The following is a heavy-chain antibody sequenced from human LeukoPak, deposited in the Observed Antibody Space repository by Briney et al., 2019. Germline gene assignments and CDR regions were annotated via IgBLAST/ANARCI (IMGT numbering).Heavy chain of an antibody. CDR1: GGTFISYA. CDR3: ARLGYCSGGSCRSYYGMDV. CDR2: IIPILGIA. J-gene: IGHJ6*02. D-gene: IGHD2-15*01. V-gene: IGHV1-69*04. Sequence: GASVKVSCKASGGTFISYAISWVRQAPGQGVEWMGRIIPILGIANYAQKFQGRVTITADNSTSTAYMELSSLRSEDTAVYYCARLGYCSGGSCRSYYGMDVWGQGTTVTVSS.